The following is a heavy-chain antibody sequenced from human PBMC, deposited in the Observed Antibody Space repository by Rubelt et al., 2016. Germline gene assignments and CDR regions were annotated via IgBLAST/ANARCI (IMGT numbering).Heavy chain of an antibody. J-gene: IGHJ4*02. D-gene: IGHD6-6*01. V-gene: IGHV3-30*04. CDR3: ARNPQLVRFDY. CDR2: ISYDGSNN. Sequence: QVQLVQSGGGVVQPGRSLRLSCAASGFTFSSYAMHWVRQAPGKGLEWVAVISYDGSNNFYADSVKGRFTISRDNSKNTLYLQMNSLRAEDTAVYYCARNPQLVRFDYWGQGTLVTVSS. CDR1: GFTFSSYA.